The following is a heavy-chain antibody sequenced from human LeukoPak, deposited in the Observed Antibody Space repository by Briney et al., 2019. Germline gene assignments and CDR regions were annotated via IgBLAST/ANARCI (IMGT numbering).Heavy chain of an antibody. V-gene: IGHV3-23*01. CDR1: GFTFSNYA. D-gene: IGHD4/OR15-4a*01. Sequence: GGSLRLSCVMSGFTFSNYAMNWVRQAPGKGLEWVSDISTSSDSTYHIESVRGRFTISRDNSKNTLYLQMNSLRVDDTAVFYCASGLYGGVFDNWGQGTLVTVSS. CDR2: ISTSSDST. J-gene: IGHJ4*02. CDR3: ASGLYGGVFDN.